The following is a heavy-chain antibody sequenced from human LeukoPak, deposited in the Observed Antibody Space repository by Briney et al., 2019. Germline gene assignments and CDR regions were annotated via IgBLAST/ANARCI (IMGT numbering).Heavy chain of an antibody. Sequence: SETLSLTCAVSGYSISSGYYWGWIRQPPGKGLEWIGSIYHSGSTYYNPSLKSRVTISVDTSKNQFSLKLSSVTAADTAVYYCARVEGGFGELWGYYFDYWGQGTLITVSS. CDR3: ARVEGGFGELWGYYFDY. CDR1: GYSISSGYY. D-gene: IGHD3-10*01. CDR2: IYHSGST. J-gene: IGHJ4*02. V-gene: IGHV4-38-2*01.